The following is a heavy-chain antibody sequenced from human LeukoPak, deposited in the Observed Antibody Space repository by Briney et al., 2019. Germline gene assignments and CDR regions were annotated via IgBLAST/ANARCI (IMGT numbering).Heavy chain of an antibody. CDR1: GLTVTNNC. CDR3: TYGDYPLTY. CDR2: IYSNGDT. D-gene: IGHD4-17*01. J-gene: IGHJ4*02. Sequence: GGSLRLSCAASGLTVTNNCWNWVRQPPGKGPEWISLIYSNGDTRYADSVKGRFTFSRDNSKNTLYLQMNSLRAEDTAVYYCTYGDYPLTYWGQGTLVSVSS. V-gene: IGHV3-66*01.